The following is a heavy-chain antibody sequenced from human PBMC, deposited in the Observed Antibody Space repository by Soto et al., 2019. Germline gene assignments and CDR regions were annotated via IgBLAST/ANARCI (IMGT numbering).Heavy chain of an antibody. D-gene: IGHD3-9*01. Sequence: GGSLRLSCAASGFTFSSYSMNWVRQAPGKGLEWVSSISSSSSYIYYADSVKGRFTISRDNAKNSLYLQMNSLRAEDTAVYYCARDFRLKRYDILTGEVDYYYYMDVWGKGTPVTVSS. J-gene: IGHJ6*03. CDR1: GFTFSSYS. V-gene: IGHV3-21*01. CDR3: ARDFRLKRYDILTGEVDYYYYMDV. CDR2: ISSSSSYI.